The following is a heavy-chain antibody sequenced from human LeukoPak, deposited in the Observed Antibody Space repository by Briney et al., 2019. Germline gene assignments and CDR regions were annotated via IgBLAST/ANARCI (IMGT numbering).Heavy chain of an antibody. Sequence: GASVKVSCKASGYTFTRYGISWVRQAPGQGLECMGCISAYNGNTNYAHKLHGRVTMTTDTSTSTAYMELRSLRSDDTAVYYCARGWDSGYGLGLDYWGQGTLVTVSS. CDR3: ARGWDSGYGLGLDY. D-gene: IGHD5-12*01. CDR1: GYTFTRYG. CDR2: ISAYNGNT. V-gene: IGHV1-18*01. J-gene: IGHJ4*02.